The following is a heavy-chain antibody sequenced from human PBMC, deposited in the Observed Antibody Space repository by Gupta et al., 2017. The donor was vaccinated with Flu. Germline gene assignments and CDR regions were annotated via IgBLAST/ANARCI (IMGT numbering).Heavy chain of an antibody. J-gene: IGHJ5*02. CDR2: LYYSGST. Sequence: QVQLQESGPGLVKPSETLSLTCTVSGGSISTYYWSWVRQPPGRGLEWIGNLYYSGSTNYNPSLKSRVTISVDTAKNQFSVRLGSVTAADTDVYYCAREDSRRWYWLDPGCQGTMVTVYS. CDR1: GGSISTYY. V-gene: IGHV4-59*08. D-gene: IGHD6-13*01. CDR3: AREDSRRWYWLDP.